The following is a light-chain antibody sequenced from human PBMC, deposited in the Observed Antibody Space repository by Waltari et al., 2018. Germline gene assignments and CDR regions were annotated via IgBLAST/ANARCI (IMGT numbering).Light chain of an antibody. V-gene: IGKV3-20*01. CDR1: QSVSTY. CDR3: QHYLRLPAT. J-gene: IGKJ1*01. Sequence: EIVLTQSPGTLSLSPGERATLSCRASQSVSTYLAWYQQKPGQAPRLLIYPASTRATGIPDRFSGSGSGTDFSLTISRLEPEDFAVYHCQHYLRLPATFGQGTKVEIK. CDR2: PAS.